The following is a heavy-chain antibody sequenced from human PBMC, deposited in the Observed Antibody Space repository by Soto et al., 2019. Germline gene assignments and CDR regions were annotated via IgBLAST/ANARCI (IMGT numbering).Heavy chain of an antibody. D-gene: IGHD1-26*01. CDR2: ISASGGLK. J-gene: IGHJ5*02. CDR3: AREVGAPSGWLDP. CDR1: GFTFTNYA. Sequence: EVQLVQYGGGWVQPGRSLRLSCGASGFTFTNYAMTWVRQTPGKGLEWVSGISASGGLKYYADSVQGRFTVSRDNSKNILYLQMDNLGDGDTALYYCAREVGAPSGWLDPWGQGTQVTVSS. V-gene: IGHV3-23*04.